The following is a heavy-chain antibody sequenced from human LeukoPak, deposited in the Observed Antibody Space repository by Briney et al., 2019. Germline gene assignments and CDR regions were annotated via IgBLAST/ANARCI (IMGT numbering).Heavy chain of an antibody. V-gene: IGHV3-30*03. D-gene: IGHD3-10*01. J-gene: IGHJ4*02. CDR1: GFTFSSYG. CDR3: ARDWQTSGFDY. CDR2: ISYDGSNK. Sequence: PGGSLRLSCAASGFTFSSYGMHWVRQAPGKGLEWVAVISYDGSNKYYADSVKGRFTISRDNSKNTLYLQMNSLRAEDTAVYYCARDWQTSGFDYWGLGTLLIVSS.